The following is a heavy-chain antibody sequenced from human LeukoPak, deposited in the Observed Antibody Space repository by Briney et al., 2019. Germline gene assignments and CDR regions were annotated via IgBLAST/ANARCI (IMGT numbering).Heavy chain of an antibody. CDR3: ARYRLDSSSWYVSWFDP. CDR1: GGSISSYY. D-gene: IGHD6-13*01. J-gene: IGHJ5*02. Sequence: SETLSLTCTVSGGSISSYYWSWLRQPPGKGLEWIGYIYYSGSTNYNPSLKSRVTISVDTSKNQFSLKLSSVTAADTAVYYCARYRLDSSSWYVSWFDPWGQGTLVTVSS. V-gene: IGHV4-59*01. CDR2: IYYSGST.